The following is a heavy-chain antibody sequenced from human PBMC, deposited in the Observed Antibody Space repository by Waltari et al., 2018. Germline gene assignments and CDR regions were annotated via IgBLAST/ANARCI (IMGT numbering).Heavy chain of an antibody. J-gene: IGHJ3*02. D-gene: IGHD3-16*02. CDR1: VFTFGNSS. V-gene: IGHV3-23*01. CDR3: AKVEGGIVTRYYALDI. Sequence: EVLLLESGGGLVQPGGAMRVSCAASVFTFGNSSLRWVRQAPGKGLEWISGISCSSSSTYYADSVKGRFTISRDNSKNTLYLQMNSLRVEDTAVYFCAKVEGGIVTRYYALDIWGQGTMVTVSS. CDR2: ISCSSSST.